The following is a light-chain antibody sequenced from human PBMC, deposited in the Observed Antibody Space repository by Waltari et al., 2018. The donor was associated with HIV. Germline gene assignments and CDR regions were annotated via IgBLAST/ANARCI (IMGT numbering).Light chain of an antibody. V-gene: IGLV4-69*01. J-gene: IGLJ3*02. Sequence: QVVLTQSPSASASLGASVKLTCTLSSGSSNYAIAWHQMQPGKGPRYLMKLNSDGSHTKGDGIPDRFSGSSSGAERYLTISSLQSEDEADYYCQTWGTGIRVFGGGTKLTVL. CDR3: QTWGTGIRV. CDR1: SGSSNYA. CDR2: LNSDGSH.